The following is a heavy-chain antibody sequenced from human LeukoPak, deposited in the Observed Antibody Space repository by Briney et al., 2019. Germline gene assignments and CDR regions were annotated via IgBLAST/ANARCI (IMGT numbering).Heavy chain of an antibody. V-gene: IGHV1-2*04. CDR1: GYTFTGYY. Sequence: ASVKVSCKASGYTFTGYYMHCVRQAPGQGLEWMGWINPNSGGTNYAQKSQGWVTMTRDTSISTAYMELSRLRSDDTAVYYCARDKGYCSGGSCYSLDYWGQGTLVTVSS. CDR3: ARDKGYCSGGSCYSLDY. D-gene: IGHD2-15*01. CDR2: INPNSGGT. J-gene: IGHJ4*02.